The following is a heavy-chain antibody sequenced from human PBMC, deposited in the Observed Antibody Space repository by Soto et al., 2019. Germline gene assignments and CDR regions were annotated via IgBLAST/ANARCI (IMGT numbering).Heavy chain of an antibody. CDR3: AKGSFGFDY. CDR1: GVTFTSYA. J-gene: IGHJ4*02. D-gene: IGHD3-10*01. Sequence: GGSLRLSCAASGVTFTSYAMTWVRQVPGEGLQWVSSISKSGDSTYYADSVKGRFTTSRDNSRNTLYLQMNSLRAEDTAIYYCAKGSFGFDYWGQGTLVTVSS. V-gene: IGHV3-23*01. CDR2: ISKSGDST.